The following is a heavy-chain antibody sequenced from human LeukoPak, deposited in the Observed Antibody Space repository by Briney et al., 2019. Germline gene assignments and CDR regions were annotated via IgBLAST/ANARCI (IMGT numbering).Heavy chain of an antibody. V-gene: IGHV3-7*01. CDR1: GFTFSWYW. CDR3: ARDES. CDR2: IKQDGSEK. J-gene: IGHJ5*02. Sequence: QPGGSLRLSCGASGFTFSWYWMSWVRQAPGKGLEWLANIKQDGSEKYYVDSVKGRFTISRDNAKNSLYLQMNSLRAEDTAVYYCARDESWGQGTLVTVSS.